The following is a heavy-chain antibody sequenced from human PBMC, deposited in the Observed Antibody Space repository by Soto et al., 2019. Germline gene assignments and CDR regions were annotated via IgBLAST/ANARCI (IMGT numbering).Heavy chain of an antibody. V-gene: IGHV3-23*04. CDR1: GFMFSDYA. Sequence: EVKLVESGGGLVQPGGSLRISCKVSGFMFSDYAMTWVRQAPGKGLEWVSSIGKSGSDRDYADSVKGRFTISRDNSENTVYLQMDSLQVEDTALYFCMKVRDYWGQGTQVTVS. J-gene: IGHJ4*02. CDR2: IGKSGSDR. CDR3: MKVRDY.